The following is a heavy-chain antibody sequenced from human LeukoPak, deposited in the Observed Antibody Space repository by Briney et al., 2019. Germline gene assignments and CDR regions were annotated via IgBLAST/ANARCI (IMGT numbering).Heavy chain of an antibody. CDR3: ARAYDGSGSYYNEDAFDI. CDR2: INPNSGGT. D-gene: IGHD3-10*01. V-gene: IGHV1-2*02. CDR1: GYTFTGYY. Sequence: ASVKVSCKASGYTFTGYYVHWVRQAPGQGLEWMGWINPNSGGTNSAQDFQGRVTMTRNTSISTAYMELSSLRSEDTAVYYCARAYDGSGSYYNEDAFDIWGQGTMVIVSS. J-gene: IGHJ3*02.